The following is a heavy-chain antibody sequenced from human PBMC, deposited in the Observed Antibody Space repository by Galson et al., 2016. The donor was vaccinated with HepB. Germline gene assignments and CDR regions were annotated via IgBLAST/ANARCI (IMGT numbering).Heavy chain of an antibody. Sequence: ETLSLTCNVSGGSISGTEYYWGWIRQPPGRGLEWIGSLYYGGSTNYNPSLETRVTISVDTSKNHLSLSLSSVTAADTAVYYCATGIVVAGKMYYYYMDVWGKGTSVTVSS. CDR3: ATGIVVAGKMYYYYMDV. CDR2: LYYGGST. V-gene: IGHV4-39*01. D-gene: IGHD6-19*01. CDR1: GGSISGTEYY. J-gene: IGHJ6*03.